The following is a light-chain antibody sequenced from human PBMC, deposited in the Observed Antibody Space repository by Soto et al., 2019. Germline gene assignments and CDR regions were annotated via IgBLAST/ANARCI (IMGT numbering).Light chain of an antibody. Sequence: QSVLTQPPSASGTPGQRVTISCSGSSSNIGSNYVYWYQQLPGTAPKLLIYRNNQRPSGVPDRFSGSKSGTSASLAISGLRSEDEADYFCASWDDSLSVLWVFGGGTQLTVL. CDR2: RNN. CDR1: SSNIGSNY. J-gene: IGLJ3*02. CDR3: ASWDDSLSVLWV. V-gene: IGLV1-47*01.